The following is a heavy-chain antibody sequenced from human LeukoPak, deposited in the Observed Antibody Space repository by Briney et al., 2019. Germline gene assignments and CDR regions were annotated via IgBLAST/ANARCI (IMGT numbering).Heavy chain of an antibody. CDR1: GYTFTSYY. CDR2: INPSGGST. Sequence: ASVKVSCKASGYTFTSYYMHWVRQAPGQGLEWMGLINPSGGSTSYAQKFQGRVTMTRDTSTSTVYMELSSLRSEDTAVYYCARDRHDFWGGYYYYYYYYMDVWGKGTTVTVSS. CDR3: ARDRHDFWGGYYYYYYYYMDV. V-gene: IGHV1-46*01. D-gene: IGHD3-3*01. J-gene: IGHJ6*03.